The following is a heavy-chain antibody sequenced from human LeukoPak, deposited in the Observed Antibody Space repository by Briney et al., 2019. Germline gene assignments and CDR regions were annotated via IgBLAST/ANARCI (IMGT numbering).Heavy chain of an antibody. CDR1: GFTFSSYW. CDR2: IKQDGSEK. V-gene: IGHV3-7*01. Sequence: GGSLRLSCAASGFTFSSYWMSWVRQAPGKGLEWVANIKQDGSEKYYVDSVKGRFTISRDNAKNSLYLQMNSLRAEDTAVYYCSRDRNTDFWSGYYTNYFDYWGQGTLVTVSS. D-gene: IGHD3-3*01. CDR3: SRDRNTDFWSGYYTNYFDY. J-gene: IGHJ4*02.